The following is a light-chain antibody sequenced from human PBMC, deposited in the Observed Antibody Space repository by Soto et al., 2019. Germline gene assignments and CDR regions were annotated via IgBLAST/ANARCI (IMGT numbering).Light chain of an antibody. CDR3: AAWDDRLSGVV. V-gene: IGLV1-47*01. CDR1: SSNIGSNY. CDR2: RNN. Sequence: QLVLTQPPSASGTPGQRVTISCSGSSSNIGSNYVYWYQQLPGTAPKLLIYRNNQRPSGVPDRFSGSKSGTSASLAISGLRSEDEADYYFAAWDDRLSGVVFGGATKLTVL. J-gene: IGLJ2*01.